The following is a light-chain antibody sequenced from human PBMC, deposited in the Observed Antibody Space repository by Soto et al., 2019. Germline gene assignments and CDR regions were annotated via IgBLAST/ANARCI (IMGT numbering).Light chain of an antibody. CDR2: KAS. Sequence: DIQMTQSPSTLSASVGDRVTNTCRASQSISSWLAWYQQRPGKAPKLLIYKASSLQSGVPSRFSGSGFGTEFTLTIRSLQPDDFATYYCQQYGSYFPYTFGQGTKLEIK. V-gene: IGKV1-5*03. J-gene: IGKJ2*01. CDR1: QSISSW. CDR3: QQYGSYFPYT.